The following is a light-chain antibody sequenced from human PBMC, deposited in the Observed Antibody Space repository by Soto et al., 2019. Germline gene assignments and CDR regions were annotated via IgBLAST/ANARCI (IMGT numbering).Light chain of an antibody. CDR1: QSISSY. V-gene: IGKV1-39*01. Sequence: DIQMTQSPSSLSASVGDRITITCRASQSISSYLNWYQHRPGKAPSVLIYGASNLQSGVPSRFSGSGSGTDFTLTISSLQPEDFDTYSCQQSYSTPLTFGGGTKVDIK. J-gene: IGKJ4*01. CDR2: GAS. CDR3: QQSYSTPLT.